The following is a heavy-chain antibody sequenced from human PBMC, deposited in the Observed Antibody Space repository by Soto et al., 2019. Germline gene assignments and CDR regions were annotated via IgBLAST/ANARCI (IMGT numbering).Heavy chain of an antibody. J-gene: IGHJ6*03. V-gene: IGHV3-64*01. D-gene: IGHD6-6*01. Sequence: ESGGGLAQPGGSLRLSRAASGFTLSGYAMDWVRQAPGKGLEYVSGISTNGVGTYYANSVQGRFTISRDNSKNTVYLQMGSLRPEDMAVYYCARRARPDFYYMDVWGKGTTATVSS. CDR3: ARRARPDFYYMDV. CDR1: GFTLSGYA. CDR2: ISTNGVGT.